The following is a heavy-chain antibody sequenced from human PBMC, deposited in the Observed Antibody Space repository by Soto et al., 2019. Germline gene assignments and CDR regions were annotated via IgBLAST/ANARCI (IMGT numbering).Heavy chain of an antibody. CDR1: GYTFTSYG. V-gene: IGHV1-18*01. J-gene: IGHJ6*02. D-gene: IGHD2-2*02. CDR2: ISAYNGNT. Sequence: QVQLVQSGAEVKKPGASVKVSCKASGYTFTSYGISWVRQAPGQGLEWMGWISAYNGNTNYAQKLQGRVTMTTDTSTSTAYRELRSLRSDDTAVYYCARAGYVVVPAAIPANYYYGMDVWGQGTTVTVSS. CDR3: ARAGYVVVPAAIPANYYYGMDV.